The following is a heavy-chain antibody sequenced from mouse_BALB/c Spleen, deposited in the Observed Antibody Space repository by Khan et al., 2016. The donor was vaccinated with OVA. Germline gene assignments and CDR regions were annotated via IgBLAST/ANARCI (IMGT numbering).Heavy chain of an antibody. CDR2: IYPGDGDT. CDR3: ARGRAHDGPAGFAY. Sequence: VQLQQSGAELVRPGSSVKISCKASGYAFSSYWMNWVKQRPGQGLEWIGQIYPGDGDTNYNGKFKGKATLTADKSSSTAYMQLSSLTSEDSAVYSWARGRAHDGPAGFAYWGQGTLVTVSA. D-gene: IGHD1-2*01. J-gene: IGHJ3*01. V-gene: IGHV1-80*01. CDR1: GYAFSSYW.